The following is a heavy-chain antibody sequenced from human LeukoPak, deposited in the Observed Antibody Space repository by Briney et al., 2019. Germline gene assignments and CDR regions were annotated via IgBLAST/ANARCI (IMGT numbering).Heavy chain of an antibody. Sequence: SETLSLTCTVSGGSISGYYWSWIRQPPGKGLEWIAYIYYSGSTTYNPSLESRATVSLDTSKNQFSLKLTSVTAADTAVYYCARVLLSNYDFWSGYSNWFDPWGQGTLVTVSS. CDR2: IYYSGST. CDR1: GGSISGYY. D-gene: IGHD3-3*01. CDR3: ARVLLSNYDFWSGYSNWFDP. V-gene: IGHV4-59*08. J-gene: IGHJ5*02.